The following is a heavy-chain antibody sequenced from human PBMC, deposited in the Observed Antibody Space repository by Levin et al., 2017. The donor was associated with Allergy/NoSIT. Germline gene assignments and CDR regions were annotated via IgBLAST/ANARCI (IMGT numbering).Heavy chain of an antibody. CDR3: ARVPSYTSGWYQDY. Sequence: KISCKASGGNFFSYAISWVRQAPGEGLEWMGGVIPIFDTANYAQNFLGRVTISADKSTSTAYLELQNLSFEDTAVYYCARVPSYTSGWYQDYWGQGTLVTVSS. CDR1: GGNFFSYA. D-gene: IGHD6-19*01. V-gene: IGHV1-69*06. J-gene: IGHJ4*02. CDR2: VIPIFDTA.